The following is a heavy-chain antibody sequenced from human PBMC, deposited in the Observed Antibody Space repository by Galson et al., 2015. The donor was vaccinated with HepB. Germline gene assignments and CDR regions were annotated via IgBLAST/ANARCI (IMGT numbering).Heavy chain of an antibody. J-gene: IGHJ3*02. V-gene: IGHV1-69*13. CDR2: IIPIFGIA. CDR3: AREREMVVAATRGAFDI. Sequence: SVKVSCKASGGTFSSYAISWVRQAPGQGLEWMGGIIPIFGIANYAQKFQGRVTITADESTSTAYMELSSLRSEDTAVYYCAREREMVVAATRGAFDIWGQGTMVTVSS. CDR1: GGTFSSYA. D-gene: IGHD2-15*01.